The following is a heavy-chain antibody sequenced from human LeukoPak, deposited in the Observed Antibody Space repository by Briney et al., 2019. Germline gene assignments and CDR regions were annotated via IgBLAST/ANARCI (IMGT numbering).Heavy chain of an antibody. CDR1: GGSISSGGYY. CDR2: IYYSGST. Sequence: SETLSLTCTVSGGSISSGGYYWSWIRQHPGKGLERIGYIYYSGSTYYNPSLKSRVTISVDTSKNQFSLKLSSVTAADTAVYYCARGYYDSSGYWPNAFDIWGQGTMVTVSS. CDR3: ARGYYDSSGYWPNAFDI. D-gene: IGHD3-22*01. V-gene: IGHV4-31*03. J-gene: IGHJ3*02.